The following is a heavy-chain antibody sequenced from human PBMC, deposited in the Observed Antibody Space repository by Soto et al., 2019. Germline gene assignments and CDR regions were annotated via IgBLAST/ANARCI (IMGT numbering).Heavy chain of an antibody. J-gene: IGHJ4*02. CDR3: AKNPSSAWYTFDY. CDR2: ISGSGSST. D-gene: IGHD6-19*01. V-gene: IGHV3-23*01. Sequence: GGSLRLSCAASGFTFSSYAMSWVRQAPGKGLEWVSGISGSGSSTYYADSVKGRFTISRDNSKNTLYLQMGSLGAEDTAVYYCAKNPSSAWYTFDYWGPGTLVTVSS. CDR1: GFTFSSYA.